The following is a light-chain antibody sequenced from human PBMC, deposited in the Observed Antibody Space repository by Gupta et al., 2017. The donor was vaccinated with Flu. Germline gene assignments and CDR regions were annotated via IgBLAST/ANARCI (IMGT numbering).Light chain of an antibody. V-gene: IGLV2-14*01. J-gene: IGLJ1*01. CDR3: TPYSISNSFV. Sequence: QSALTQPASVSGSPGQAITISCSGTSSDFSDYNYVSWYQHSPGEAPKLMIFDVCIRPSGISNRFSGSISGTTASLTISGLQPEEEADYFCTPYSISNSFVFGTGTKVSVL. CDR1: SSDFSDYNY. CDR2: DVC.